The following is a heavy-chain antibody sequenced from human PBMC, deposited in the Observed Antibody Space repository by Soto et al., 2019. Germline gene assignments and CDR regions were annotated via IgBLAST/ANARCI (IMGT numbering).Heavy chain of an antibody. J-gene: IGHJ5*02. D-gene: IGHD2-21*02. Sequence: PSETLSLTCSVSGGSIGGYYGSWIRQPPGKGLEWIGYIYYSGSTYYNPSLKSRITISVDTSKNQFSLKLSSVTAADTAVYYCARSSPVVTAPWGQGTLVTVSS. CDR1: GGSIGGYY. CDR2: IYYSGST. CDR3: ARSSPVVTAP. V-gene: IGHV4-59*12.